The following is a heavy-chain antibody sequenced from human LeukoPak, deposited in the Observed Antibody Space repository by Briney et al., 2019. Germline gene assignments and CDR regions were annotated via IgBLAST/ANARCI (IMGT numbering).Heavy chain of an antibody. V-gene: IGHV4-59*01. D-gene: IGHD3-3*01. CDR3: ARGERFLEWFNMDV. CDR2: IYYSGST. CDR1: GGSISSYY. Sequence: SETLSLTCTVSGGSISSYYWSWIRQPPGKGLEWIGYIYYSGSTNYNPSLKSRVTISVDTSKNQFSLKLSSVTAADTAVYYCARGERFLEWFNMDVWGKGTTVTVSS. J-gene: IGHJ6*03.